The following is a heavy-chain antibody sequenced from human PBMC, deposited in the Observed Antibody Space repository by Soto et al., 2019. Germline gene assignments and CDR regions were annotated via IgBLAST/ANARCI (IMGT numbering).Heavy chain of an antibody. CDR2: INPNSGGK. J-gene: IGHJ4*02. V-gene: IGHV1-2*02. D-gene: IGHD2-21*02. CDR1: GYTFTDYY. CDR3: ASGGHYPTAGADY. Sequence: ASVKVSCKASGYTFTDYYIHWVRQAPGQGLEWMGWINPNSGGKNYAQNLQGRVTMTRDTSISTAYMELTRLSSDDTAVYYCASGGHYPTAGADYWGQGTLVTVSS.